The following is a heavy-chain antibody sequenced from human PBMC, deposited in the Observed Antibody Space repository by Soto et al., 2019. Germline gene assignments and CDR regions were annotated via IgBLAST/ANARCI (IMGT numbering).Heavy chain of an antibody. CDR3: AQDLFAGIPTAATN. CDR2: ISGSGGST. Sequence: EVQLLESGGGSVQPGGSLRLSCAASGFTFSNYAVTWGRQAPGKGLEWVSCISGSGGSTYYADSVKGRFTISRDNSKETLYLQMSGLRVEDTAVYYCAQDLFAGIPTAATNWGQRTLVTVSS. CDR1: GFTFSNYA. D-gene: IGHD6-13*01. V-gene: IGHV3-23*01. J-gene: IGHJ4*02.